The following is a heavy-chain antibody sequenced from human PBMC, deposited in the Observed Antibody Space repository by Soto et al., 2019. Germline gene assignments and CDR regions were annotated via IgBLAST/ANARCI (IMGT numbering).Heavy chain of an antibody. J-gene: IGHJ4*02. V-gene: IGHV1-18*01. CDR2: ISAYNGNT. CDR3: ASGWFGEFVYQFDY. CDR1: GYTFTSYG. Sequence: QVQLVQSGAEVKKPGASVKVSCKPSGYTFTSYGITWVRQAPGQGLEWMGWISAYNGNTNYAQKYQGRDNMTTDTSTSTAYMELRSLGSDDTAVYYCASGWFGEFVYQFDYWGQGTLVTVSS. D-gene: IGHD3-10*01.